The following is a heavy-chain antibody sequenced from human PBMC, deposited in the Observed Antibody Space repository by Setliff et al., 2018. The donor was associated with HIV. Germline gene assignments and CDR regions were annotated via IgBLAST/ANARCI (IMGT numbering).Heavy chain of an antibody. CDR2: INSDGSST. Sequence: LRLSCAASGFTFSSYWMHWVRQAPGKGLVWVSRINSDGSSTSYADSLKGRFTISRDNAKNSLYLQMNSLRAEDTAVYYCARAVHSGWYYFDYWGQGTLVTVSS. J-gene: IGHJ4*02. D-gene: IGHD6-19*01. V-gene: IGHV3-74*01. CDR3: ARAVHSGWYYFDY. CDR1: GFTFSSYW.